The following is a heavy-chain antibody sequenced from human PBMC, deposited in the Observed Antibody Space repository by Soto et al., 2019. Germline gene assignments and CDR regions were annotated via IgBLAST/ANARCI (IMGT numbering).Heavy chain of an antibody. J-gene: IGHJ6*04. CDR3: ARDRYSSGWDTYYYYGMDV. V-gene: IGHV1-2*04. Sequence: GASVKVSCKASGYTFTGYYMHWVRQAPGQGLEWMGWINPNSGGTNYAQKFQGWVTMTRDTSISTAYMELSRLRSDDTAVYYCARDRYSSGWDTYYYYGMDVWGKGTTVTSPQ. CDR2: INPNSGGT. D-gene: IGHD6-19*01. CDR1: GYTFTGYY.